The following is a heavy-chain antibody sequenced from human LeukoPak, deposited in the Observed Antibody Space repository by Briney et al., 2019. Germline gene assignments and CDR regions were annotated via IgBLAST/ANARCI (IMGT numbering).Heavy chain of an antibody. J-gene: IGHJ3*02. Sequence: ASVKVSCKASGYTFTSYGISLVRQAPGQGLEWMGWISAYNGNTNYAQKLQGRVTMTTDTSTSTAYMELRSLRSDDTAVYYCASMGLPNDAFDIWGQGTMVTVSS. CDR2: ISAYNGNT. CDR3: ASMGLPNDAFDI. D-gene: IGHD4/OR15-4a*01. V-gene: IGHV1-18*01. CDR1: GYTFTSYG.